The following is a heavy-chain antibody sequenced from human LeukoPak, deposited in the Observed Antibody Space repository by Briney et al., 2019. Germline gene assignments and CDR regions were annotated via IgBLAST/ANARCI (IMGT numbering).Heavy chain of an antibody. CDR1: GFSFSTFV. Sequence: PGGSLRLSCAASGFSFSTFVMHWVRQAPGKGLEWVALIWYDGGNIFYADSEKGRFTISRDNSKNTLYLQMNSLRDEDTAVYYCARDGDFTKQLATGCFDYWGQGSLVTVSS. CDR3: ARDGDFTKQLATGCFDY. CDR2: IWYDGGNI. V-gene: IGHV3-33*01. J-gene: IGHJ4*02. D-gene: IGHD6-13*01.